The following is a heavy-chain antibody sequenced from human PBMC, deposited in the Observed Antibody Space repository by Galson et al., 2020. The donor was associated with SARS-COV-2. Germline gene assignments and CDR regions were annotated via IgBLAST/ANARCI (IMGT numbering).Heavy chain of an antibody. J-gene: IGHJ2*01. CDR1: GFSLSTSGMC. D-gene: IGHD6-13*01. V-gene: IGHV2-70*17. CDR3: GRIWLKAAGTTYWYFEL. Sequence: ESGHTLLKPTQTLTLTCTFSGFSLSTSGMCVSWIRQPPGKALEWLARIDWDDDKFYSTSLKTRLTISKDTSKNQVVLTMTNMDPVDTATYYCGRIWLKAAGTTYWYFELWGRGTLVTVTP. CDR2: IDWDDDK.